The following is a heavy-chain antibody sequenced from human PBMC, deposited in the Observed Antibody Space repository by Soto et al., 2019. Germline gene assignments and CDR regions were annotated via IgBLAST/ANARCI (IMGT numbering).Heavy chain of an antibody. J-gene: IGHJ4*02. Sequence: PGGSLSISCAAHDFTFSNAWMNWVRQAPGKGLEWVGRIKSKTDGGTTDYAAPVKGRFTISRDDSKNTLYLQMNSLKTEDTAVYYCTTTERYYDFWSALVAPTSVDYWGQGA. CDR3: TTTERYYDFWSALVAPTSVDY. CDR2: IKSKTDGGTT. CDR1: DFTFSNAW. D-gene: IGHD3-3*01. V-gene: IGHV3-15*07.